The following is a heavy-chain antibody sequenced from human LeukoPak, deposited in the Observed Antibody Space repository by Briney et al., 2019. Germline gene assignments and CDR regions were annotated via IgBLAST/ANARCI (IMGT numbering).Heavy chain of an antibody. CDR2: IKEDGSEI. CDR1: AFNFSNYW. V-gene: IGHV3-7*01. D-gene: IGHD4-23*01. J-gene: IGHJ4*02. CDR3: ARDRGYSTFDY. Sequence: GSLRLSCAASAFNFSNYWMSLVRPAPGKGLEWVANIKEDGSEINYVDSVTGRFTISRDNAKNSLYLQMNSLRVDDTAVYYCARDRGYSTFDYWGQGTLVTVSS.